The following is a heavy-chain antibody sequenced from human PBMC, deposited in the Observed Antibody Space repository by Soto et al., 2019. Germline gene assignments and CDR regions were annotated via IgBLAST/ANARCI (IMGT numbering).Heavy chain of an antibody. V-gene: IGHV3-33*01. CDR1: GFIFSSFG. Sequence: QVQLVESGGGVVQPGRSLRLSCAASGFIFSSFGMHWVRQAPGKGLEWVAGIWNDGSNKYYADSVKGRFTISRDESWKTEELQMNSLRVEDTAVYYCAREGMVGANDYWGQGTLVTVSS. CDR2: IWNDGSNK. D-gene: IGHD1-26*01. J-gene: IGHJ4*02. CDR3: AREGMVGANDY.